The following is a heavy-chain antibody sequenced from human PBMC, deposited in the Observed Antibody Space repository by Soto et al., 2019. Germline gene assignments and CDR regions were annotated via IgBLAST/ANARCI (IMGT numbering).Heavy chain of an antibody. CDR1: GGSISSSSYY. J-gene: IGHJ5*02. Sequence: TSETLSLTCTVSGGSISSSSYYWSWIRQPPGKGLEWIGEINHSGSTNYNPSLKSRVTISVDTSKNQFSLKLSSVTAADTAVYYCARTKFLNGILTGYWTNWFDPWGQGTLVTVSS. D-gene: IGHD3-9*01. V-gene: IGHV4-39*07. CDR3: ARTKFLNGILTGYWTNWFDP. CDR2: INHSGST.